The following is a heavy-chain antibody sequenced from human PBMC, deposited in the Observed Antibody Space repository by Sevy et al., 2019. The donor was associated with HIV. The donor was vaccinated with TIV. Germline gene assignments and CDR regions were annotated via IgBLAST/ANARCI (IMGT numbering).Heavy chain of an antibody. V-gene: IGHV3-53*01. CDR2: IYIGGTT. D-gene: IGHD5-12*01. CDR1: GLTVSDNF. J-gene: IGHJ4*02. CDR3: ARGKHVSGYYGSFDY. Sequence: GGSLRLSCAASGLTVSDNFMGWVRQAPGKGLEWVSVIYIGGTTYYADSVKGRITISRDNSKNTIYLQMNGLRAEDTAVYYCARGKHVSGYYGSFDYWGQGALVTVSS.